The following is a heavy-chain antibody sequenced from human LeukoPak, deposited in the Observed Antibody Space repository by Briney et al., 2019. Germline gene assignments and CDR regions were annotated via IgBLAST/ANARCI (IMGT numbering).Heavy chain of an antibody. Sequence: ASVKDSCKASGYTFTSYGISWVRPAPGQGLEWMGWISAYNGNTNYAQRLQGRVTMTTDTSTSTAYMELRSLRSDDTAVYYCARGVVVPAAKYDSLHTYGSDYWGQGTLVTVSS. CDR3: ARGVVVPAAKYDSLHTYGSDY. V-gene: IGHV1-18*01. D-gene: IGHD2-2*01. CDR1: GYTFTSYG. J-gene: IGHJ4*02. CDR2: ISAYNGNT.